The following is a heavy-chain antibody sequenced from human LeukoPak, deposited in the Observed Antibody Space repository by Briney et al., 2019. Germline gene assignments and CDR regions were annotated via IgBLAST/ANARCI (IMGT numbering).Heavy chain of an antibody. V-gene: IGHV4-34*01. CDR2: INHSGST. CDR1: GGSFSGYY. CDR3: ARRTLYGGSFDY. Sequence: SETLSLTCAVYGGSFSGYYWSWIRQPPGKGLEWIGEINHSGSTNYNPSLKSRVTISVDTSKNQFSLKLSSLTAADTAVYYCARRTLYGGSFDYWGQGTLVTVSS. D-gene: IGHD4-23*01. J-gene: IGHJ4*02.